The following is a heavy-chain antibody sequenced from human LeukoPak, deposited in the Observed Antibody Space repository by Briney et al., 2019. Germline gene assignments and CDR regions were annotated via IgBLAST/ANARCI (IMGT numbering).Heavy chain of an antibody. V-gene: IGHV4-4*07. Sequence: SETLSLTCTVSGGSISIYYWNWIRQPAGKGLEWIGRIFTSGITNYNPSLKSRVTMSVDTSKNQFYLNLRSVTAADTAVYYCARESSGTYYNPLGYMDVWGKGTTVTVSS. CDR3: ARESSGTYYNPLGYMDV. J-gene: IGHJ6*03. D-gene: IGHD3-10*01. CDR2: IFTSGIT. CDR1: GGSISIYY.